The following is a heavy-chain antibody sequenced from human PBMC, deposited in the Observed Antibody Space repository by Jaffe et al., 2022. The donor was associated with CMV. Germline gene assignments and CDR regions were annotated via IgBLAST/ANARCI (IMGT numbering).Heavy chain of an antibody. CDR2: ISGSGSVT. CDR3: ASGRNCISDVCQNDASIRH. V-gene: IGHV3-48*03. J-gene: IGHJ1*01. D-gene: IGHD3-16*01. CDR1: GIIFRTHE. Sequence: EVQLVESGGRLVEPGGSLRLSCEVSGIIFRTHEMNWVRQAPGMGLQWIGNISGSGSVTDYANFVKGRFIISRDNAKNSLFLQMNSLTAEDTAVYYCASGRNCISDVCQNDASIRHWGQGSLVIVS.